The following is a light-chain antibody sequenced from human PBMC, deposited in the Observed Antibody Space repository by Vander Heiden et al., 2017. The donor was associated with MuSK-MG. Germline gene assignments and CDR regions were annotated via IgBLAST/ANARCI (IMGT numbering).Light chain of an antibody. CDR2: AAS. V-gene: IGKV1-27*01. CDR1: QGISNY. J-gene: IGKJ5*01. Sequence: DIQMTQSPSSLSASVGDRVTITCRASQGISNYLAWYQQKPGKGPKLLIYAASTLQSGVPSRFSGSGYGTDFTLTISSLQPEDVAPYYCQKNNRYPPLTFGQGTQLEIK. CDR3: QKNNRYPPLT.